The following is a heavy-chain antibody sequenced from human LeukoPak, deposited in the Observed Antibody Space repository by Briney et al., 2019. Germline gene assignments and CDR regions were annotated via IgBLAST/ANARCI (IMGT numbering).Heavy chain of an antibody. J-gene: IGHJ6*03. CDR3: ARGSSWITYYYYYYMDV. CDR1: GGSFSGYY. V-gene: IGHV4-34*01. D-gene: IGHD6-13*01. CDR2: IYYSGST. Sequence: SETLSLTCAVYGGSFSGYYWSWIRQPPGKGLEWIGSIYYSGSTYYNPSLKSRVTISVDTSKNQFSLKLSSVTAADTAVYYCARGSSWITYYYYYYMDVWGKGTTVTVSS.